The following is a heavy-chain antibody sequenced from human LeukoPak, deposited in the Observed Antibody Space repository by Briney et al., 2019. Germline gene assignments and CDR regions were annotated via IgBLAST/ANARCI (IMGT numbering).Heavy chain of an antibody. CDR3: AKVVTYYYDSSGYPDY. D-gene: IGHD3-22*01. V-gene: IGHV3-23*01. CDR2: ISGRGGST. CDR1: GFTFSSYA. J-gene: IGHJ4*02. Sequence: PGGSLRLSCAASGFTFSSYAMSWVRQAPGKGLEWVSAISGRGGSTYYADSVKGRFTISRDNSKNTLYLQMNSLRAEDTAVYYCAKVVTYYYDSSGYPDYWGQGTLVTVSS.